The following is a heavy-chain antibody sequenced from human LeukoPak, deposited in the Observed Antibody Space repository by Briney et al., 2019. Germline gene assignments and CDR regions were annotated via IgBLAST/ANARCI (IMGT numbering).Heavy chain of an antibody. CDR3: ARGATYYDFWSAESHFDY. V-gene: IGHV3-30-3*01. CDR2: ISYDGSNK. J-gene: IGHJ4*02. D-gene: IGHD3-3*01. Sequence: PGGSLRLSCAASGFTFSSYAMHWVRQAPGKGLEWVAVISYDGSNKYYADSVKGRFTISRDNSKNTLYLQLNSLRAEDTAVYYCARGATYYDFWSAESHFDYWGQGTLVTVSS. CDR1: GFTFSSYA.